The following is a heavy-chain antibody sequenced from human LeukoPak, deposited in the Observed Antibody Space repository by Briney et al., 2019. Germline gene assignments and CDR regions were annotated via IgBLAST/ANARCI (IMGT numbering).Heavy chain of an antibody. V-gene: IGHV4-59*01. CDR3: ARDILDVGATHYFDY. CDR2: INSSGSA. CDR1: GASITTYY. J-gene: IGHJ4*02. Sequence: PSETLSLTCTVSGASITTYYWSWIRQPPGKGLEYIGQINSSGSANYNPSLKSRVAMSLDSSKNQFSLTVSSVTAADTAIYYCARDILDVGATHYFDYWGQGSLLTVSS. D-gene: IGHD1-26*01.